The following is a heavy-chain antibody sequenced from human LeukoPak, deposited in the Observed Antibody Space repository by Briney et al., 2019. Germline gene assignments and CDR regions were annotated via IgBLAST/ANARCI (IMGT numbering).Heavy chain of an antibody. V-gene: IGHV1-18*01. CDR1: GYTFTSYG. J-gene: IGHJ6*02. D-gene: IGHD3-3*01. CDR3: GTGTIFGVAVNGMDV. Sequence: ASVKVSCKASGYTFTSYGISWVRQAPGQGLEWMGWISAYNGNTNYAQKFQGRVTMTEDTSTDTAYMELSSLRSEDTAVYYCGTGTIFGVAVNGMDVWGQGTTVTVSS. CDR2: ISAYNGNT.